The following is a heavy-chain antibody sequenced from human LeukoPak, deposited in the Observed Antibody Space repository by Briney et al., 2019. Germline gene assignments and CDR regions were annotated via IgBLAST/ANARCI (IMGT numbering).Heavy chain of an antibody. CDR2: INPNSGLT. J-gene: IGHJ4*02. CDR3: ARDIVVVPAVEAEDC. D-gene: IGHD2-21*01. CDR1: GYIFTDYY. V-gene: IGHV1-2*02. Sequence: GASVKVSCKASGYIFTDYYLHWVRQAPGQGLEWMGWINPNSGLTNYAKRFQDRVTTTADTSVSTAYMQLTRLTSDDPAVYYCARDIVVVPAVEAEDCWGQGTLVTVTS.